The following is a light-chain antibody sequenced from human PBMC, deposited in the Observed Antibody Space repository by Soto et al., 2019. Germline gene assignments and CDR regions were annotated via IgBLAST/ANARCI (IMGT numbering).Light chain of an antibody. CDR2: GAS. J-gene: IGKJ1*01. CDR3: QQYGSSPGT. Sequence: DIVLTRSPGTLSLSPGERATLSCRASQSVSNNYLAWYQQKPGQAPRLPIFGASVRDTGIPDRFSGSGSGTDFTLTISRLESEDFAVYYCQQYGSSPGTFGQGTKVE. V-gene: IGKV3-20*01. CDR1: QSVSNNY.